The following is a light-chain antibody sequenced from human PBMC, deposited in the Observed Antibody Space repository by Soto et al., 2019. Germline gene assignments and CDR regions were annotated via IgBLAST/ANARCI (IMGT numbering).Light chain of an antibody. J-gene: IGLJ7*01. Sequence: SYELTQPPSVSAAPGQTAKMTCGGNNIESRSVHWYQQKPGLAPVLVVYEDSDRPSGIPERFSGSNSGNTATLTISRVEAGDEADYYCQVWDSSSDRAVFGGGTQLTVL. CDR1: NIESRS. CDR2: EDS. V-gene: IGLV3-21*02. CDR3: QVWDSSSDRAV.